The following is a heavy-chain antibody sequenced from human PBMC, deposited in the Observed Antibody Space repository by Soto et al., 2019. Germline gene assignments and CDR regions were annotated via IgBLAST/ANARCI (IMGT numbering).Heavy chain of an antibody. CDR3: ARNGTLTGYSYGMDV. CDR1: GGTFSDYT. Sequence: SVKVSCKASGGTFSDYTINWVRQAPGQRLEWMGGIIPIFDTANYAEKFQGRVTITADESTSTSFMEVSSLRSEDTAVYYCARNGTLTGYSYGMDVWGQGTMVTVSS. CDR2: IIPIFDTA. V-gene: IGHV1-69*13. J-gene: IGHJ6*02. D-gene: IGHD1-1*01.